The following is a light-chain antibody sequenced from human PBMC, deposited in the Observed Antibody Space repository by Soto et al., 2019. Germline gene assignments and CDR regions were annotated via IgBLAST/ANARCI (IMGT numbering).Light chain of an antibody. CDR3: TSYTSSNTLYV. V-gene: IGLV2-14*01. CDR1: SSDVGAYDF. J-gene: IGLJ1*01. CDR2: DVS. Sequence: QSVLTQPASVSGSPGQSITISCTGTSSDVGAYDFVSWYQQHPDKGPKLMIYDVSNRPSGVSDRFPGSKSGNTASLTISGLLAEDEADYYCTSYTSSNTLYVFGTGTKVTVL.